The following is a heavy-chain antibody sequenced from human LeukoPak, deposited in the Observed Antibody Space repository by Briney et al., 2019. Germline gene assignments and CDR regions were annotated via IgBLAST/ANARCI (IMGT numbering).Heavy chain of an antibody. Sequence: PGGSLRLSCSASGFTFSSYAMHWVRQAPGKGLEYVSAISSNGASTYYADSVKGRFTISRDNSKNTLYLQMSSLRAEDTAVYYCVKVRGYCSGGSCSNWFDPWGQGTLVTVSS. CDR2: ISSNGAST. CDR3: VKVRGYCSGGSCSNWFDP. CDR1: GFTFSSYA. D-gene: IGHD2-15*01. V-gene: IGHV3-64D*09. J-gene: IGHJ5*02.